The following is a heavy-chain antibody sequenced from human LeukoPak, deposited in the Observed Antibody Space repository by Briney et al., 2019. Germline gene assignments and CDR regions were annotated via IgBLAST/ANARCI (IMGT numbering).Heavy chain of an antibody. CDR2: INPNSGGT. CDR3: ARVRAGSYGTPYRGYFDH. D-gene: IGHD1-26*01. V-gene: IGHV1-2*02. J-gene: IGHJ4*02. Sequence: ASVKVSCKASGYTFTGYYMHWVRQAPGQGLEWMGWINPNSGGTNYAQKFQGRVTVTRDTSISTAYMELSRLRSDDTAVYYCARVRAGSYGTPYRGYFDHWGQGTLVTVSS. CDR1: GYTFTGYY.